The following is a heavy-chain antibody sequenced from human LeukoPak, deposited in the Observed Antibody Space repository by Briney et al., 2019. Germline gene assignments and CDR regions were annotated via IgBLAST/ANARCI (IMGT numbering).Heavy chain of an antibody. CDR1: GFTFSSYG. CDR3: AKDCRYYDFLEY. V-gene: IGHV3-30*02. Sequence: PRGSLRLSCAASGFTFSSYGMHWVRQAPGKGLEWVAFIRYDGSNKYYADSVKGRFTISRDNSKNTLYLQMNSLRAEDTAVYYCAKDCRYYDFLEYWGQGTLVTVSS. CDR2: IRYDGSNK. D-gene: IGHD3-3*01. J-gene: IGHJ4*02.